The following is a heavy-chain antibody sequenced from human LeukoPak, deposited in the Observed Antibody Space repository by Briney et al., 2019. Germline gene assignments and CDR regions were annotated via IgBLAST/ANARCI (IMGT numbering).Heavy chain of an antibody. J-gene: IGHJ6*02. D-gene: IGHD3-3*01. CDR3: ARDFGVVIIGPHSYYHYYGMDV. CDR1: GGTFSSYA. CDR2: IIPILGIA. V-gene: IGHV1-69*04. Sequence: SVKVSCKASGGTFSSYAISWVRQAPGQGLEWMGRIIPILGIANYAQKFQGRVTITADKSTSTAYMELSSLRSEDTAVYYCARDFGVVIIGPHSYYHYYGMDVWGQGTTVTVSS.